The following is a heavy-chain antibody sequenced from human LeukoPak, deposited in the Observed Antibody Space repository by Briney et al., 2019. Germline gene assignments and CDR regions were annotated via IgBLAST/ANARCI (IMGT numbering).Heavy chain of an antibody. CDR1: GFSLSTSGMR. J-gene: IGHJ4*02. V-gene: IGHV2-70*04. Sequence: SGPTLVNPTQTLTLTCTFSGFSLSTSGMRVSWIRQPPGKALEWLARIDWDDDKFYSTSLKTRLTISKDTSKNQVVLTMTNMDPVDTATYYRARAQGLAFDYWGQGTLVTVSS. D-gene: IGHD3-3*02. CDR2: IDWDDDK. CDR3: ARAQGLAFDY.